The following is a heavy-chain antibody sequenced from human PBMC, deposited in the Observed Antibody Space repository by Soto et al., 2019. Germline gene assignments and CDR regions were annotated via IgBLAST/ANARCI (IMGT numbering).Heavy chain of an antibody. CDR1: GFTLTRYS. CDR3: ARESEDLTSNFDY. J-gene: IGHJ4*02. Sequence: LXLCCAASGFTLTRYSMNWVRQAPGKGLEWVSSISSTTNYIYYGDSMKGRFTISRDNAKNSLYLEMNSLRAEDTAVYYCARESEDLTSNFDYWGQGTLVTGSS. V-gene: IGHV3-21*06. CDR2: ISSTTNYI.